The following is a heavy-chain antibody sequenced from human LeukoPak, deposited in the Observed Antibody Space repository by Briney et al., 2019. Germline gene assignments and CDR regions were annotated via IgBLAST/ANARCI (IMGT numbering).Heavy chain of an antibody. D-gene: IGHD6-19*01. CDR3: ARGIGSGWCLD. Sequence: GGSLRPSCAASGFTFSSYWMHWVGQAPGKGLGGVSHINSDGSTTNYADSVKGRFTIYRENAKNTLYLQMNRLRAEDTAVYYCARGIGSGWCLDWGQGTLVTVSS. CDR1: GFTFSSYW. CDR2: INSDGSTT. V-gene: IGHV3-74*01. J-gene: IGHJ4*02.